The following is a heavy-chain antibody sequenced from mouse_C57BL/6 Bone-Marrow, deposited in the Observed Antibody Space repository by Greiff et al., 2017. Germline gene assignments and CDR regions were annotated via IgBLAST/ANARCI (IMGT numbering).Heavy chain of an antibody. CDR3: AAWFAY. CDR2: IYPGSGST. V-gene: IGHV1-55*01. CDR1: GYTFTSYW. Sequence: QVQLQQSGAELVKPGASVKMSCKASGYTFTSYWITWVKQRPGQGLEWIGDIYPGSGSTNYNEKFKSKATLTVDTSSSTAYMQHSSLTSEGSAVYYCAAWFAYWGQGTLVTVSA. J-gene: IGHJ3*01.